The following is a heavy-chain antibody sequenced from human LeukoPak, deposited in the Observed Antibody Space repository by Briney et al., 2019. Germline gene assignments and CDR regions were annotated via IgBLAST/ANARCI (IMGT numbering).Heavy chain of an antibody. J-gene: IGHJ4*02. CDR3: ARSPEKGTVDY. V-gene: IGHV3-7*01. CDR2: INGDGREE. CDR1: GFTFHSYW. D-gene: IGHD5-12*01. Sequence: GGSLRLSCEASGFTFHSYWMSWVRQAPGKGLEWVANINGDGREEYYVDSLKGRFTISRDNAKNSLYLQMNGLRAEDTAVYYCARSPEKGTVDYWGQGTLVTVSS.